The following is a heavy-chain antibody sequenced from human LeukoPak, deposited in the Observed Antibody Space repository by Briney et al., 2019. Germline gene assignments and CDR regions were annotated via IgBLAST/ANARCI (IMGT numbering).Heavy chain of an antibody. Sequence: ASVKVSCKASGYTFSDDYMHWVRQAPGQGLEWMGWINPNSGGTHYAQKFQGRVTMTGDTSISTAYMELNRLTSDDTAVYYCARACLYYDILTAYFHWGQGTLVTVSS. D-gene: IGHD3-9*01. CDR2: INPNSGGT. V-gene: IGHV1-2*02. CDR1: GYTFSDDY. CDR3: ARACLYYDILTAYFH. J-gene: IGHJ4*02.